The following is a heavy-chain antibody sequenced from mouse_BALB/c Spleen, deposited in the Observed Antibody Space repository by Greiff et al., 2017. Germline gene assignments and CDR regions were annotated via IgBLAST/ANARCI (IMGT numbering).Heavy chain of an antibody. CDR2: IDPETGGT. V-gene: IGHV1-15*01. CDR3: TNHYYGSSWNYAMDY. CDR1: GYTFTDYE. J-gene: IGHJ4*01. D-gene: IGHD1-1*01. Sequence: VQLQQSGAELVRPGASVTLSCKASGYTFTDYEMHWVKQTPVHGLEWIGAIDPETGGTAYNQKFKGKATLTADKSSSTAYMELRSLTSEDSAVYYCTNHYYGSSWNYAMDYWGQGTSVTVSS.